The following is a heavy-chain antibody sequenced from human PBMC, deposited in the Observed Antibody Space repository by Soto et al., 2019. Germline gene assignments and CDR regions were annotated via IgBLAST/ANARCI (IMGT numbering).Heavy chain of an antibody. J-gene: IGHJ4*02. Sequence: PGGSLRLSCAASGFTFSTYTMSWVRQAPGKGLEWVSGIGCYSGSGKYYADSVKGRFTISRDNSKNTLYLQMNSLRAEDTAVYYCARSTYYYDSSGYPTPRLDYWGQGTLVTVSS. CDR2: IGCYSGSGK. CDR3: ARSTYYYDSSGYPTPRLDY. CDR1: GFTFSTYT. D-gene: IGHD3-22*01. V-gene: IGHV3-23*01.